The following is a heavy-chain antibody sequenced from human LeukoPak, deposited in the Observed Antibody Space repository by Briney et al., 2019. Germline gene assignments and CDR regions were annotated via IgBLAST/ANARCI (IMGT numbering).Heavy chain of an antibody. V-gene: IGHV3-7*01. Sequence: GGSLRLSCTASGFTFSDYLMTWVRQAPGKGPEWVANIKQDGSQRYYVDSVRGRFTISRDNAKNSLFLQMNGLRAEDTAVYYCARRGGSSSRRSPIDYWGQGTLVSVSS. J-gene: IGHJ4*02. CDR2: IKQDGSQR. CDR1: GFTFSDYL. CDR3: ARRGGSSSRRSPIDY. D-gene: IGHD6-6*01.